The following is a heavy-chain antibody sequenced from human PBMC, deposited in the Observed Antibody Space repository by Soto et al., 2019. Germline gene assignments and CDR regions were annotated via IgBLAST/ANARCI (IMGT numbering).Heavy chain of an antibody. V-gene: IGHV1-3*01. D-gene: IGHD3-16*01. Sequence: QVQHVQSGAEVRKTGASVKISCKTSGYNFITYAVNWVRQAPGQRFEWMGWINPDNGNTKYSQKFQGRVTMTRDTYASTVYMELRSLRSEDTAVYYCAKEGGPWGQGTQVTVSS. J-gene: IGHJ5*02. CDR2: INPDNGNT. CDR1: GYNFITYA. CDR3: AKEGGP.